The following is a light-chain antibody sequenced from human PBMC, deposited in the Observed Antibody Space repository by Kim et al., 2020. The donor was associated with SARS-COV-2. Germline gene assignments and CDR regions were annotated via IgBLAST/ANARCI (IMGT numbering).Light chain of an antibody. Sequence: GQSVTISCTGTSSDVGGYNYVSWYQQQPGKAPKLMIYEVNKRPSGVPDRFSGSKSGNTASLTVSGLQAEDEADYYCSSYAGSNNLVFGGGTQLTVL. CDR3: SSYAGSNNLV. CDR2: EVN. V-gene: IGLV2-8*01. J-gene: IGLJ2*01. CDR1: SSDVGGYNY.